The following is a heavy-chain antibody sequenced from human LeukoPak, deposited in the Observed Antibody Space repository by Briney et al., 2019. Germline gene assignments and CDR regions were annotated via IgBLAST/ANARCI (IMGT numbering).Heavy chain of an antibody. J-gene: IGHJ4*02. Sequence: ASVKVSCKPSGYSFTSYDINWVRESTGQGLEWMGWMSPKGGHTGYAQNFQGRVTITRNTSISTAYMELSSLRSEDTAVYYCVGGAPNWGFDYWGQGTLVTVSS. V-gene: IGHV1-8*01. CDR2: MSPKGGHT. CDR3: VGGAPNWGFDY. D-gene: IGHD7-27*01. CDR1: GYSFTSYD.